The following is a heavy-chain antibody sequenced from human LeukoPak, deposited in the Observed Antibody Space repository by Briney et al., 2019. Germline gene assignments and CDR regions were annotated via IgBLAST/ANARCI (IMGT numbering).Heavy chain of an antibody. V-gene: IGHV4-59*12. CDR3: SRLDY. J-gene: IGHJ4*02. Sequence: SETLSLTCTVSGGSISSYYWSWIRQPPGKGLEWIGYIYYSGSTNYNPSLKSRVTMSVDTSKNQFSLKLSSVTAADTAIYYCSRLDYWGRGTLVTVSS. CDR1: GGSISSYY. CDR2: IYYSGST.